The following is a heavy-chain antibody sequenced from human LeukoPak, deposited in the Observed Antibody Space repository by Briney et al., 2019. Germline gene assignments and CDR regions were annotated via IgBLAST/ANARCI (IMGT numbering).Heavy chain of an antibody. Sequence: PGGSLRLSCAASGFTFSTYGMHWVRQAPGKGLEGVGLISYDGSNKYYADSVKGRFTISRDNSKNTLYLQMNSLRAEDTAVYYCARRAGAYSHPYDYWGQGTLVTVSS. CDR3: ARRAGAYSHPYDY. CDR1: GFTFSTYG. J-gene: IGHJ4*02. D-gene: IGHD4/OR15-4a*01. V-gene: IGHV3-30*12. CDR2: ISYDGSNK.